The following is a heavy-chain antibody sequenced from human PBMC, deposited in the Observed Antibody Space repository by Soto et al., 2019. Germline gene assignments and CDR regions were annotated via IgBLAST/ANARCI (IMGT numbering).Heavy chain of an antibody. Sequence: SGPTLVNPTQTLTLTCTFSGFSLSTSGMCVSWIRQPPGKALEWLARIDWDDDKFYTTSLKTRLTISKDTSKNQVVLTMTNMDPVDTAMYYCARMTAVAGPFDYWGQGTLVTVSS. CDR2: IDWDDDK. D-gene: IGHD6-19*01. J-gene: IGHJ4*02. CDR3: ARMTAVAGPFDY. CDR1: GFSLSTSGMC. V-gene: IGHV2-70*17.